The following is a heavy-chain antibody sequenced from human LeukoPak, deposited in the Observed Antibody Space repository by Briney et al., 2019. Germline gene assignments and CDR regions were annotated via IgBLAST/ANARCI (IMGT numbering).Heavy chain of an antibody. CDR1: GFTFSSYA. CDR2: ISGSGGST. CDR3: AKMAYDILTGYFSRASMDV. D-gene: IGHD3-9*01. Sequence: PGGSPRLSCAASGFTFSSYAMTWVRQVPGKGLEWVSGISGSGGSTYYADSVKGRLTISRDNSKNTLYLQVDSLKAEDTAVYYCAKMAYDILTGYFSRASMDVWGQGTTVTVSS. V-gene: IGHV3-23*01. J-gene: IGHJ6*02.